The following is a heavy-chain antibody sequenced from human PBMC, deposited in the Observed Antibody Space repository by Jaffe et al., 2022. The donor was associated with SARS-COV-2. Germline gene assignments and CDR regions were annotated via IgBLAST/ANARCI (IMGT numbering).Heavy chain of an antibody. CDR1: GFTFSSYA. J-gene: IGHJ4*02. CDR2: ISYDGSNK. D-gene: IGHD6-19*01. CDR3: ARRAQSSGWHPLGY. V-gene: IGHV3-30*04. Sequence: QVQLVESGGGVVQPGRSLRLSCAASGFTFSSYAMHWVRQAPGKGLEWVAVISYDGSNKYYADSVKGRFTISRDNSKNTLYLQMNSLRAEDTAVYYCARRAQSSGWHPLGYWGQGTLVTVSS.